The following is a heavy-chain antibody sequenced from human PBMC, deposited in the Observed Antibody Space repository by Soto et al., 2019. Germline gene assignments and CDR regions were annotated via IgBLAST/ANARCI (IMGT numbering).Heavy chain of an antibody. V-gene: IGHV3-23*01. J-gene: IGHJ6*02. D-gene: IGHD1-26*01. Sequence: PGGSLRLSCAASGFTFRDYPMTWVRQAPGQGLEYVSSITSSGDRAFYVDSVKGRFTISRDNSKNTLYLQMNSLRVEDTAIYYCASQRGASYGLDVWGQGTTVTVSS. CDR1: GFTFRDYP. CDR2: ITSSGDRA. CDR3: ASQRGASYGLDV.